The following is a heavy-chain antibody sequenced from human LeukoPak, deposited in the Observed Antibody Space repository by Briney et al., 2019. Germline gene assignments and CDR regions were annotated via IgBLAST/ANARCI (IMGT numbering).Heavy chain of an antibody. D-gene: IGHD6-13*01. CDR3: ARQRVSGGIAAARGPRENGYYYYMDV. V-gene: IGHV1-2*02. CDR1: GYTFTGYY. Sequence: ASVKVSCKASGYTFTGYYMHWVRQAPGQGLEGMGWINPNSGGTNYAQKFQGRVTMTRDTSISTAYLQWSSLKASDTAMYYCARQRVSGGIAAARGPRENGYYYYMDVWGKGTTVTVSS. CDR2: INPNSGGT. J-gene: IGHJ6*03.